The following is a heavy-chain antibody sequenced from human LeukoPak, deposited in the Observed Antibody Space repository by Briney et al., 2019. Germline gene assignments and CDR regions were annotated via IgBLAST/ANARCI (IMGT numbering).Heavy chain of an antibody. Sequence: GASVKVSCKASGGTFSSYAISWVRQAPGQGLEWMGRIIPIFGTANYAQKFQGRVTITTDESTSTAYMELSSLRSEDTAVYYCARVLNSDAFDIWGQGTMVTGSS. CDR3: ARVLNSDAFDI. J-gene: IGHJ3*02. CDR2: IIPIFGTA. V-gene: IGHV1-69*05. CDR1: GGTFSSYA. D-gene: IGHD4-23*01.